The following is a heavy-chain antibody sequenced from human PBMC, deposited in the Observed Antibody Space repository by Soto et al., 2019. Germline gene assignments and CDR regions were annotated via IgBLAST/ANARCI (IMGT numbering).Heavy chain of an antibody. J-gene: IGHJ3*02. CDR1: GYPVTAYY. D-gene: IGHD3-3*01. CDR2: INPATGAT. V-gene: IGHV1-2*02. CDR3: ARGGGVGVAGSAAFDM. Sequence: QLHLVQSGAVVKKPGASVTVSCSASGYPVTAYYMHWVRQAPGRGLEWMGRINPATGATKYTQTFQGRVTMTRDTSTSTVFMELSGLTAGDTAVFYWARGGGVGVAGSAAFDMWGQGTLVTVSS.